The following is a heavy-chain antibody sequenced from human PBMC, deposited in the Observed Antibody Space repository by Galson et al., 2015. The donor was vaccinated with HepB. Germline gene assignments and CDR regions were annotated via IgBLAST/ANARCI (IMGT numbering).Heavy chain of an antibody. J-gene: IGHJ6*02. D-gene: IGHD2-21*02. CDR3: AKDLRRASFCGGDCYLDQGYHYGMDV. CDR2: ISGSGGTT. Sequence: SLRLSCAASGFTFTNYGMSWIRQAPGKGLEWVSGISGSGGTTNYADSVKGRFTISRDNSKNTLYLQMNSLRAEDTALYYCAKDLRRASFCGGDCYLDQGYHYGMDVWGQGTTVTVSS. V-gene: IGHV3-23*01. CDR1: GFTFTNYG.